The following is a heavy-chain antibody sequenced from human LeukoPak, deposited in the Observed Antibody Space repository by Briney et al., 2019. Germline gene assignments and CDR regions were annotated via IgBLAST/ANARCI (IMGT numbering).Heavy chain of an antibody. Sequence: GGSLRLSCAASGFAFMDYSWNWVGQAPGKGREGVANTRGSGSGMGSGNYYAGAVKGRFTISRDNAKNSLYLQMNSLRAEDTAFYYCARDDNWGFDYWGQGALVTVSS. J-gene: IGHJ4*02. CDR1: GFAFMDYS. V-gene: IGHV3-21*05. CDR2: TRGSGSGM. CDR3: ARDDNWGFDY. D-gene: IGHD7-27*01.